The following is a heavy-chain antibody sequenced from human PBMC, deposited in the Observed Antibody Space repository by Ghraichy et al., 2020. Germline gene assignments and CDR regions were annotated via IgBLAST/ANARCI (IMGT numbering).Heavy chain of an antibody. D-gene: IGHD5-12*01. V-gene: IGHV3-23*01. CDR1: GFTFSSYA. CDR2: ISGSGGST. J-gene: IGHJ6*02. CDR3: AKAPYDPAHKYSGYDLYYYYYGMDV. Sequence: GESLNISCAASGFTFSSYAMSWVCQAPGKGLEWVSAISGSGGSTYYADSVKGRFTISRDNSKNTLYLQMNSLRAEDTAVYYCAKAPYDPAHKYSGYDLYYYYYGMDVWGQGTTVTVSS.